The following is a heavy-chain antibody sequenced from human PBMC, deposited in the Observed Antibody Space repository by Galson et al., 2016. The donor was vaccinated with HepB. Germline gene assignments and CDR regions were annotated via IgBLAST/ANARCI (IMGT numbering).Heavy chain of an antibody. Sequence: SLRLSCAASGFTFSTYTMSWVRQAPGKELEWVSGINGAGGSTYYADSVKGRFTISRDNSNNTLYLQMSGLKVEDTAMYYCAKDRYWNRDFDYWGQGTLVTVSS. V-gene: IGHV3-23*01. D-gene: IGHD1-1*01. CDR1: GFTFSTYT. CDR3: AKDRYWNRDFDY. CDR2: INGAGGST. J-gene: IGHJ4*02.